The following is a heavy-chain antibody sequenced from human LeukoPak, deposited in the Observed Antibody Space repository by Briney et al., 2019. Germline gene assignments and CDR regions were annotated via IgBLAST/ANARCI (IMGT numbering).Heavy chain of an antibody. CDR3: AKDLPSGSLLAEFDY. J-gene: IGHJ4*02. CDR1: GFTFSSYE. CDR2: ISSSGSTI. D-gene: IGHD2-15*01. Sequence: GSLRLSCAASGFTFSSYEMNWVRQAPGKGLEWVSYISSSGSTIYYADSVKGRFTISRDNAKNSLYLQMNSLRAEDTAVYYCAKDLPSGSLLAEFDYWGQGTLVTVSS. V-gene: IGHV3-48*03.